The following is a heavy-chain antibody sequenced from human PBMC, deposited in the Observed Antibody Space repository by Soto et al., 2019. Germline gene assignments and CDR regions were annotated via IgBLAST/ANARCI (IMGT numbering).Heavy chain of an antibody. Sequence: ASVKVSCKASGYTFTSYYMHWVRQAPGQGLEWMGIINPSGGSTSYAQKFQGRVTMTRDTSTSTVYMELSSLRSEDTAVYYCARDPEPFIAVAGRDYYYYGMDVWGQGTTVIVSS. CDR3: ARDPEPFIAVAGRDYYYYGMDV. CDR2: INPSGGST. D-gene: IGHD6-19*01. J-gene: IGHJ6*02. CDR1: GYTFTSYY. V-gene: IGHV1-46*01.